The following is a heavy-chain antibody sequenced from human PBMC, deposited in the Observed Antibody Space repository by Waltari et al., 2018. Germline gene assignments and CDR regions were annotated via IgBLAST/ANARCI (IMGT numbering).Heavy chain of an antibody. J-gene: IGHJ2*01. CDR1: GGSFSGYY. CDR3: ARGRIQLWLRGYFDL. V-gene: IGHV4-34*01. Sequence: QVQLQPWGTGLLKPSETLSLTCAVYGGSFSGYYWNWIRQPPGKGLEWIGEINHSGSTNYNPSLKSRVTISRDTSKNQFSLKLSSVTAADTAVYYCARGRIQLWLRGYFDLWGRGTLVTVSS. CDR2: INHSGST. D-gene: IGHD5-18*01.